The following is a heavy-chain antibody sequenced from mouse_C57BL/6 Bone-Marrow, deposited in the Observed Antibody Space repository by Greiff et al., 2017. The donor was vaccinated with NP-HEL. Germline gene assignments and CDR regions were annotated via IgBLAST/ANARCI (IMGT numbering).Heavy chain of an antibody. V-gene: IGHV5-12*01. CDR2: ISNGGGST. CDR1: GFTFSDYY. D-gene: IGHD1-1*01. Sequence: EVKLMESGGGLVQPGGSLKLSCAASGFTFSDYYMYWVRQTPEKRLEWVANISNGGGSTYYTDTVKGRFTISRDNANNTLYLQMSRLTSEDTAMYYCARDYYCSSDWYFDVWGTGTSVTVSS. J-gene: IGHJ1*03. CDR3: ARDYYCSSDWYFDV.